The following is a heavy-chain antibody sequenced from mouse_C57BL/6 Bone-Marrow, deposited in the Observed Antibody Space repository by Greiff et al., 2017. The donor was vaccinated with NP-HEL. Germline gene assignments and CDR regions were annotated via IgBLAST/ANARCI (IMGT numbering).Heavy chain of an antibody. CDR3: AIYGGYPKWYFDV. CDR1: GFTFTDYS. J-gene: IGHJ1*03. V-gene: IGHV1-36*01. Sequence: VKLKQSGPVLVKPGPSVKLSCKASGFTFTDYSMHWVKQSPGKSLEWIGLVYPYNGGTSYNQKFKGKATLTVDTSSSTAYVELNSLTSEDSAVYYCAIYGGYPKWYFDVWGTGTTVTVAS. D-gene: IGHD2-3*01. CDR2: VYPYNGGT.